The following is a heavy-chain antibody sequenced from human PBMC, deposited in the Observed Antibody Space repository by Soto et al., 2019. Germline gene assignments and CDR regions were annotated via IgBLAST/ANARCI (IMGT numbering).Heavy chain of an antibody. CDR2: IYYSGST. J-gene: IGHJ6*02. Sequence: LSLTCTVSGGSISSGGYYWSWIRQHPGKDLEWIGYIYYSGSTYYNPSLKSRVTISVDTSKNQFSLKLSSVTAADTAVYYCARYLNDILAGPYYYYGMDVWGQGTTVTVSS. V-gene: IGHV4-31*03. D-gene: IGHD3-9*01. CDR1: GGSISSGGYY. CDR3: ARYLNDILAGPYYYYGMDV.